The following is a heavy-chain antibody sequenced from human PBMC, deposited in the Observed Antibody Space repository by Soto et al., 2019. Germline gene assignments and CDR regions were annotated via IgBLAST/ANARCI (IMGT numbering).Heavy chain of an antibody. CDR1: GFTFSSYA. D-gene: IGHD6-13*01. V-gene: IGHV3-23*01. CDR2: ISGSGGST. Sequence: LRLSCAASGFTFSSYAMSWVRQAPGKGLEWVSAISGSGGSTYYADSVKGRFTISRDNSKNTLYLQMNSLRAEDTAVYYCAKVNQQLVLGLGYWGQGTLVTVSS. J-gene: IGHJ4*02. CDR3: AKVNQQLVLGLGY.